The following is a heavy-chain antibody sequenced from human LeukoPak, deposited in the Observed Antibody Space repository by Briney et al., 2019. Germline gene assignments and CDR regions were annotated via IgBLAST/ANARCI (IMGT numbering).Heavy chain of an antibody. CDR2: ISSSSSYI. D-gene: IGHD3-3*01. J-gene: IGHJ4*02. CDR1: GFTFSSYR. Sequence: GGSLRLSCAASGFTFSSYRMNWVRQAPGKGLEWVSSISSSSSYIYYADSVKGRFTISRDNGKNSLYLQMNSLRAEDTAVYYCARDLSHYDFWSGGYYFDYWGQGTLVTVSS. CDR3: ARDLSHYDFWSGGYYFDY. V-gene: IGHV3-21*01.